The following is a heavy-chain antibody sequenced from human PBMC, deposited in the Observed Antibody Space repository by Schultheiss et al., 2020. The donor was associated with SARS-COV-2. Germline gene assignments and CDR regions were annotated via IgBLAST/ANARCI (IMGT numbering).Heavy chain of an antibody. Sequence: ASVKVSCKASGYTFTGYYMHWVRQAPGQGLEWMGWINPNSGGTNYAQKFQGRVTMTTDTSTSTAYMELRSLRSDDTAVYYCARDGSSSWYEGDYWGQGTLVTVSS. CDR2: INPNSGGT. D-gene: IGHD6-13*01. J-gene: IGHJ4*02. CDR1: GYTFTGYY. V-gene: IGHV1-2*02. CDR3: ARDGSSSWYEGDY.